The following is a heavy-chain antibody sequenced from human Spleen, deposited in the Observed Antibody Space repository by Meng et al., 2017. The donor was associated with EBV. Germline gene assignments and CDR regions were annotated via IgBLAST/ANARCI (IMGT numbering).Heavy chain of an antibody. D-gene: IGHD6-19*01. CDR3: ARVGAVTGPLLPFDY. Sequence: QLARVQSEPVVKKAGPTVKVSCTASGNTFTDYYLHWVRQAPGQGLEWVGRINPYSGATDYAQKFQGRVTMTRDTSVSTAYMELTRLRSDDTALYYCARVGAVTGPLLPFDYWGQGTLVTVSS. J-gene: IGHJ4*02. CDR2: INPYSGAT. V-gene: IGHV1-2*06. CDR1: GNTFTDYY.